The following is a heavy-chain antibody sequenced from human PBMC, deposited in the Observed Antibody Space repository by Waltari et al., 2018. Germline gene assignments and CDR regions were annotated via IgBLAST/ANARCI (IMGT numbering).Heavy chain of an antibody. CDR2: IYYTGNT. CDR3: ARLATYNWLDP. CDR1: GDSISTYY. J-gene: IGHJ5*02. Sequence: QVQLQESGPGLVKPSETLSLTCTVSGDSISTYYWSWIRQPPVKGLEWIGYIYYTGNTHYNPSLKSRVTISIDTSKNQFSLGLNSVTAADTAVYYCARLATYNWLDPWGQGTLVTVSS. V-gene: IGHV4-59*01.